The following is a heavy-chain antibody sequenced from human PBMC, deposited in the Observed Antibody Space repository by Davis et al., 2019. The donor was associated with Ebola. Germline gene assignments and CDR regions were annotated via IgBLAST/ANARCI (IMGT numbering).Heavy chain of an antibody. CDR3: ARTKKNTMRDAFDI. CDR2: IYPGDSDT. CDR1: GYSFTSYW. Sequence: KVSCKGSGYSFTSYWIGWVRQMPGKGLEWMGIIYPGDSDTRYSPSFQGQVTISADKSISTAYLQWSSLKASDTAMYYCARTKKNTMRDAFDIWGQGTMVTVSS. J-gene: IGHJ3*02. V-gene: IGHV5-51*01. D-gene: IGHD3-22*01.